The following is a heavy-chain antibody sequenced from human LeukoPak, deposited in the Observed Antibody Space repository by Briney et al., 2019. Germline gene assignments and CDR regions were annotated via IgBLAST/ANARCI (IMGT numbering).Heavy chain of an antibody. Sequence: PGGSLRLSCAASGFTFSSYAMHWVRQAPGKGLEWVAVISYDGSNKYYADSVKGRFTISRDNSKNTLYLQMNSRRAEDTAVYYCARVRWLQFVTVDYWGQGTLVTVSS. CDR2: ISYDGSNK. V-gene: IGHV3-30-3*01. CDR3: ARVRWLQFVTVDY. J-gene: IGHJ4*02. D-gene: IGHD5-24*01. CDR1: GFTFSSYA.